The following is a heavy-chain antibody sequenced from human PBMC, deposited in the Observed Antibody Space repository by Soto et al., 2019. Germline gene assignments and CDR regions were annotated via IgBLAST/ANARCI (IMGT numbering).Heavy chain of an antibody. CDR1: GYSFTSYW. D-gene: IGHD3-22*01. CDR3: AREADYYDSSGYYAYGMDV. Sequence: GESLKISCKGSGYSFTSYWIGWVRQMPGKGLEWMGIIYPGDSDTRYSPSFQGQVTISADKSISTAYLQWSSLKASDTAMYYCAREADYYDSSGYYAYGMDVWGQGTTVTVSS. V-gene: IGHV5-51*01. CDR2: IYPGDSDT. J-gene: IGHJ6*02.